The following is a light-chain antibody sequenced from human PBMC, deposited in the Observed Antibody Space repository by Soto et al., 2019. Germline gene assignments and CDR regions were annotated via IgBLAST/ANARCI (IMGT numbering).Light chain of an antibody. CDR1: QSIGNW. V-gene: IGKV1-5*03. CDR3: QQYKNPPLS. Sequence: DIPMTQSPSTLSASVGDRVSLTCRASQSIGNWVAWYQQKPGKAPKLLISRASTLESGVPSRFSGGGSGAEFTLTISSLQPDDFATYYCQQYKNPPLSFGGGTQVDIK. CDR2: RAS. J-gene: IGKJ4*02.